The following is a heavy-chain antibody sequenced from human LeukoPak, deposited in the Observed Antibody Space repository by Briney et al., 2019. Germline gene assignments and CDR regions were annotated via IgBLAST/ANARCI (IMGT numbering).Heavy chain of an antibody. CDR1: GFTFSSYG. CDR3: AKGIVVPAAIGPFYGMDV. CDR2: ISYDGSNK. D-gene: IGHD2-2*02. J-gene: IGHJ6*02. V-gene: IGHV3-30*18. Sequence: PGGSLRLSCAASGFTFSSYGMHWVRQAPGKGLEWVAVISYDGSNKYYADSVKGRFTISRDNSKNTLYLQMNRLRAEDTAVYYCAKGIVVPAAIGPFYGMDVWGQGTTVTVSS.